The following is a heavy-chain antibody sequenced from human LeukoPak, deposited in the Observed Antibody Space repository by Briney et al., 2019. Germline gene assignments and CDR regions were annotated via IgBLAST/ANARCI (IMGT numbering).Heavy chain of an antibody. V-gene: IGHV3-23*01. D-gene: IGHD3-22*01. CDR2: ISGSGGST. CDR1: GFTFSSYA. Sequence: GGSLRLSCAASGFTFSSYAMSWVRQAPGKGLEWVSAISGSGGSTYYADSVRGRFTISRDNSKNTLYLQMNSLRAEDTAVYYCAKDRYYDSSGYYFYPLDYWGQGTLVTVSS. J-gene: IGHJ4*02. CDR3: AKDRYYDSSGYYFYPLDY.